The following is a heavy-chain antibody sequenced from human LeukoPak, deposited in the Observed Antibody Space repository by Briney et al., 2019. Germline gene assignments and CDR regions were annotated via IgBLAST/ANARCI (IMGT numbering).Heavy chain of an antibody. CDR1: GGSLSGYY. Sequence: PSETLSLTCAVYGGSLSGYYWSWIRQPPGKGLEWIGEINHSGSTNYNPSLKSRVTISVDTSKNQFSLKLSSVTAADTAVYYCARGRRWLQLVRWTFDIWGQGTMVTVSS. V-gene: IGHV4-34*01. CDR2: INHSGST. J-gene: IGHJ3*02. D-gene: IGHD5-24*01. CDR3: ARGRRWLQLVRWTFDI.